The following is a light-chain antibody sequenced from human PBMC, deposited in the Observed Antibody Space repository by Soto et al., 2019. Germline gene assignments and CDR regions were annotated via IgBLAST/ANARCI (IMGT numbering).Light chain of an antibody. CDR3: QQYGDSPRT. V-gene: IGKV3-20*01. Sequence: EIVLTQSPGTLSLSPGESATLSCRASRSLDSGQLAWYQQKVGRAPRLLIHDAFIRATGIPDRFSCSGSGTDFTLTIARLEPEDFAVYYWQQYGDSPRTFGQGTRLETK. CDR2: DAF. J-gene: IGKJ5*01. CDR1: RSLDSGQ.